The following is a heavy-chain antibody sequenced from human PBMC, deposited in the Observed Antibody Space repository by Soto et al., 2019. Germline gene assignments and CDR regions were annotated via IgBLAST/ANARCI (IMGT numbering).Heavy chain of an antibody. CDR1: CGSISSYY. CDR2: IYYSGST. V-gene: IGHV4-59*01. D-gene: IGHD3-10*01. CDR3: ARHTHRGLLPFIYYFDY. J-gene: IGHJ4*02. Sequence: PSETLSLTCTVSCGSISSYYWSWIRQPPGKGLEWIGYIYYSGSTNYNPSLKSRVTISVDTSKNQFSLKLSSVTAADTAVYYCARHTHRGLLPFIYYFDYWGQGTLVTVSS.